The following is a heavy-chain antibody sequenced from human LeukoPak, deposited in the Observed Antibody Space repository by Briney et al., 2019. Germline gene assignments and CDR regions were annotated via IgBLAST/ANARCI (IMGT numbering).Heavy chain of an antibody. CDR3: ARDHYDCSSTSCRNYYYYGMDV. CDR1: GFIFSSCG. D-gene: IGHD2-2*01. J-gene: IGHJ6*02. CDR2: ISNNGGST. V-gene: IGHV3-64*04. Sequence: GGSLRLSCLASGFIFSSCGMHWVRQTPGKGLEFVSSISNNGGSTWYADSVKGRFTISRDNAKNSLYLQMNSLRAEDTAVYYCARDHYDCSSTSCRNYYYYGMDVWGQGTTVTVSS.